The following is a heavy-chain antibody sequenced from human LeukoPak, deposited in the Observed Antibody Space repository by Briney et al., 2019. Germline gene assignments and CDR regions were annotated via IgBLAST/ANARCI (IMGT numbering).Heavy chain of an antibody. V-gene: IGHV4-34*01. CDR3: ARDLLAAAYYYFDY. Sequence: SETLSLTCAVYGGSFSGYYWSWIRQPPGKGLEWIGEINHSGSTNYNPSLKSRVTISVDTSKNQFSLKLSSVTAADTAVYYCARDLLAAAYYYFDYWGQGTLVTVSS. CDR1: GGSFSGYY. D-gene: IGHD6-13*01. J-gene: IGHJ4*02. CDR2: INHSGST.